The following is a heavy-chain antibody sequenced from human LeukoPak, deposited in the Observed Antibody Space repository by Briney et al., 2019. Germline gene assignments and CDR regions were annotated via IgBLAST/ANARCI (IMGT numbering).Heavy chain of an antibody. CDR3: ARLGGYVSYFDY. CDR1: GGSISSGSYY. Sequence: SQTLSLTCTVSGGSISSGSYYWSWIRQPPGKGLEWIGSIYHSGSTYYNPSLKSRVTISVDTSKNQFSLKLSSVTAADTAVYYCARLGGYVSYFDYWGQGTLVTVSS. J-gene: IGHJ4*02. CDR2: IYHSGST. V-gene: IGHV4-39*07. D-gene: IGHD5-12*01.